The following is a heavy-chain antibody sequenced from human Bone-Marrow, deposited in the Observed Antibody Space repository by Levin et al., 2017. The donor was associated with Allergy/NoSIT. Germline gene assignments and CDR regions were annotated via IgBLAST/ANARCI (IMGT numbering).Heavy chain of an antibody. CDR2: IYYDGSA. V-gene: IGHV3-53*03. Sequence: PGGSLRLSCEVSGFSVSSNYMSWVRQPPGKGLEWVSIIYYDGSAYYRDSLKGRFTISRDDSKNTVYLQMNSLKAEDTAVYYCVRGLHMVQAEVHWGQGTLVTVSS. CDR3: VRGLHMVQAEVH. J-gene: IGHJ4*02. CDR1: GFSVSSNY. D-gene: IGHD3-10*01.